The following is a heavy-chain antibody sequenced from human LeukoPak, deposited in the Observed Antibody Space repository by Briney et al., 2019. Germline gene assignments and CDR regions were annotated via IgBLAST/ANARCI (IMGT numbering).Heavy chain of an antibody. D-gene: IGHD2-2*01. Sequence: PGRSLRLSCAASGFTFSSLVMHWVRQAPGKGLEWVALIAYDGSNKYYADSVKGRFTISRDNSKNTLYLQMNTLRAEDTALYYCAKSMSSTRFYDAFDIWGQGTMVTVSS. J-gene: IGHJ3*02. CDR1: GFTFSSLV. CDR2: IAYDGSNK. CDR3: AKSMSSTRFYDAFDI. V-gene: IGHV3-30*18.